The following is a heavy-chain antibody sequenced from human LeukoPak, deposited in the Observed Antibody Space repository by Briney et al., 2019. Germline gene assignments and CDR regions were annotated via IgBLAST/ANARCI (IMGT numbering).Heavy chain of an antibody. Sequence: GESLEISCKGSGYSFTSYWIGWVRQMPGKGLEWMGIIYPGDSDTRYSPSFQGQVTISADKSISTAYQQWSSLKASDTAMYYCARRIAVDALYYFDYWGQGTLVTVSS. CDR2: IYPGDSDT. J-gene: IGHJ4*02. V-gene: IGHV5-51*01. CDR1: GYSFTSYW. CDR3: ARRIAVDALYYFDY. D-gene: IGHD6-19*01.